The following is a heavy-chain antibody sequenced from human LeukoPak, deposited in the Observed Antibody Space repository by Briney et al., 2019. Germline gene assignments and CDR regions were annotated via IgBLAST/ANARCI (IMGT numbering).Heavy chain of an antibody. J-gene: IGHJ4*02. V-gene: IGHV3-30*18. Sequence: PGRSLRLSCAASGFTFSSYGMHWVRQAPGKGLEWVAVISYDGSNKYYADSVKGRFTISRDNSKNTLYLQMNSLRAEDTAVYYCAKDSNYYDSSGYHGYFDYWGQGTLVTVSS. D-gene: IGHD3-22*01. CDR1: GFTFSSYG. CDR3: AKDSNYYDSSGYHGYFDY. CDR2: ISYDGSNK.